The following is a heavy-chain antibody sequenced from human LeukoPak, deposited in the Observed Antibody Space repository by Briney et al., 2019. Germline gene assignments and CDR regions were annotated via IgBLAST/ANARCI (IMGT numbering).Heavy chain of an antibody. CDR3: ARHGYNYGFDY. Sequence: GGSLRLSCAASGFTFSNYDVHWVRQAPGKGLEWVAVIWYDGSNKYYVDSVKGRFTISRDISKNTLYLQMNSLSAEDTAVYYCARHGYNYGFDYWGQGTPVTVSS. CDR2: IWYDGSNK. V-gene: IGHV3-33*01. J-gene: IGHJ4*02. D-gene: IGHD5-24*01. CDR1: GFTFSNYD.